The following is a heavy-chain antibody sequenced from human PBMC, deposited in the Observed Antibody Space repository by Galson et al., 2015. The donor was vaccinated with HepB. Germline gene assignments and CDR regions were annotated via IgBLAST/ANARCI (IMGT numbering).Heavy chain of an antibody. V-gene: IGHV3-11*01. Sequence: SLRLSCAASGFTFSDYYMSWIRQAPGKGLEWVSYISSSGSTIYYADSVKGRFTISRDNAKNSLYLQMNSLRAEDTAVYYCASWGIPYYYYMDVWGKGTTVTVSS. CDR2: ISSSGSTI. D-gene: IGHD3-16*01. J-gene: IGHJ6*03. CDR3: ASWGIPYYYYMDV. CDR1: GFTFSDYY.